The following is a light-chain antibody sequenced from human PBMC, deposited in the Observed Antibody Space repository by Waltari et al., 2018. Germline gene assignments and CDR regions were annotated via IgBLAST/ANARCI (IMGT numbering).Light chain of an antibody. CDR1: SSDFAVFNY. V-gene: IGLV2-14*01. J-gene: IGLJ3*02. CDR2: EVS. CDR3: SSYTSTWV. Sequence: QSALTQSASVSGSPGQSITISCTGTSSDFAVFNYVTWYQQHPGKAPQLMIYEVSKRTSGVSNRFSGSKSGNTASLTISGLQAEDEADYYCSSYTSTWVFGGGTKLTVL.